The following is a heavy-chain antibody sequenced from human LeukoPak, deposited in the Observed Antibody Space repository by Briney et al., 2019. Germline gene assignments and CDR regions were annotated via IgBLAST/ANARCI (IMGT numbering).Heavy chain of an antibody. J-gene: IGHJ3*02. CDR3: AKPYSGSYSAFDI. CDR2: IIPIFGTA. Sequence: GASVTVSCKASGGTFSSYAISWVRQAPGQGLEWMGGIIPIFGTANYAQKFQGRVTITADESTSTAYMELSSLRSEDTAVYYCAKPYSGSYSAFDIWGQGTMVTVSS. V-gene: IGHV1-69*01. D-gene: IGHD1-26*01. CDR1: GGTFSSYA.